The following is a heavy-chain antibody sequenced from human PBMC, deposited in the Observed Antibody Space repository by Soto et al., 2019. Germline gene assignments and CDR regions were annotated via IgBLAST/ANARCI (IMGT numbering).Heavy chain of an antibody. CDR1: GYTFTSYA. Sequence: ASVKVSCKASGYTFTSYAMHWVRQAPGQRLEWIGWINAGNGNTKYSQKFQGRVTITRDTSASTAYMELSSLRSEATAVYYCARSIVVVTALDYWGQGTLVTVSS. CDR3: ARSIVVVTALDY. J-gene: IGHJ4*02. D-gene: IGHD2-21*02. V-gene: IGHV1-3*01. CDR2: INAGNGNT.